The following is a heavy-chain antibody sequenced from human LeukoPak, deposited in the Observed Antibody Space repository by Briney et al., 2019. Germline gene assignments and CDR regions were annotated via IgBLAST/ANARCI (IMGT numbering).Heavy chain of an antibody. D-gene: IGHD6-13*01. CDR1: GFTFSSYS. CDR2: ISSSSSYI. J-gene: IGHJ4*02. CDR3: AISSTAAAVPYSDY. Sequence: GGSLRLSCAASGFTFSSYSMNWVRQAPGKGLEWVSSISSSSSYIYYADSVKGRFTISRDNAKNSLCLQMNRLRAEDTAVYYCAISSTAAAVPYSDYWGQGTLVTVSS. V-gene: IGHV3-21*01.